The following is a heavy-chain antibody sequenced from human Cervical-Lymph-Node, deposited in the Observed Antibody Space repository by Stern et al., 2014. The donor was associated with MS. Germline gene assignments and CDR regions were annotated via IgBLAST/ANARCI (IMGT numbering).Heavy chain of an antibody. V-gene: IGHV1-69*06. CDR1: GGTFSSYV. CDR2: IIPIFGTT. J-gene: IGHJ4*02. CDR3: ARAPPATDY. Sequence: QMQLVQSGAEVKKPGSSVKVSCKASGGTFSSYVISWVRQAPGQGLEWMGGIIPIFGTTNYSQKFQGRVTITEDKYTSTVYMELNSLRSEDTAVYSCARAPPATDYWGQGTLVTVSS.